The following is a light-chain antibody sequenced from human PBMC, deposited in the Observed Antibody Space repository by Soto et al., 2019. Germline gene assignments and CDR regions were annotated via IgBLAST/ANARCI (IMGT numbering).Light chain of an antibody. CDR3: CSYAGATTFVV. CDR1: SSDVGRYNV. V-gene: IGLV2-23*02. CDR2: DVT. Sequence: QSALTQPASVSGSPGQSITISCTGTSSDVGRYNVVSWYQQHPGKAPKLMIYDVTKRPSGVSNRFSGSRSGSTASLTISGLQAEDEADYYCCSYAGATTFVVFGGGTKLTVL. J-gene: IGLJ3*02.